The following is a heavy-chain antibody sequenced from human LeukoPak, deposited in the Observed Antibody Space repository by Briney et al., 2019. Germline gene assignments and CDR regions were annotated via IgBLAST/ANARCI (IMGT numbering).Heavy chain of an antibody. V-gene: IGHV3-23*01. D-gene: IGHD2-15*01. J-gene: IGHJ4*02. Sequence: GGSLRLSCAASGFTFSNSAMSWVRQAPGKGLEWASTSGSGDNTYYADSVKGRFTIFRDNSKNTVYLQMNSLRAEDGAVYYCAKRGSAHYFDYWGQGTLVTVSS. CDR3: AKRGSAHYFDY. CDR1: GFTFSNSA. CDR2: SGSGDNT.